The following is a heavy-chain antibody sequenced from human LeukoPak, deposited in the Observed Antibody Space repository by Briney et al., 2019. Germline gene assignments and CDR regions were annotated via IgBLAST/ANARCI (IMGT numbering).Heavy chain of an antibody. CDR3: ARGNTMFRGVIWGNYYYYYMDV. Sequence: PMASVKVSCKASGGTFSSYAISWVRQAPGQGLEWMGGITPIFGTPNYAQKFQGRVTITADESTSTAYMELSSLRSEDTAVYYCARGNTMFRGVIWGNYYYYYMDVWDKGTTVTISS. J-gene: IGHJ6*03. CDR2: ITPIFGTP. V-gene: IGHV1-69*13. CDR1: GGTFSSYA. D-gene: IGHD3-10*01.